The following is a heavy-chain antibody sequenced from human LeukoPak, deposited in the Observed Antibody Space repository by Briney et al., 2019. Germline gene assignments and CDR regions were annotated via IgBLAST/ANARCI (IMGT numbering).Heavy chain of an antibody. J-gene: IGHJ4*02. CDR3: ATIGYDSSGYAGAFDY. V-gene: IGHV4-34*01. CDR2: INHSGST. Sequence: SETLSLTCAVYGGSFSGYYWSWIRRPPGKGLEWIGEINHSGSTNYNPSLKSRVTISVDTSKNQFSLKLSSVTAADTAVYYCATIGYDSSGYAGAFDYWGQGTLVTVSS. CDR1: GGSFSGYY. D-gene: IGHD3-22*01.